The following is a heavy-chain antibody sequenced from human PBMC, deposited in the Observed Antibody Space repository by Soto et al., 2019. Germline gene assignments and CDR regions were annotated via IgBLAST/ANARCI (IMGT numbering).Heavy chain of an antibody. D-gene: IGHD1-1*01. J-gene: IGHJ4*02. CDR3: ASGFEGAWNGDPQAN. V-gene: IGHV3-53*01. Sequence: GGSLRLSCAASGFTVSSNYMSWVRQAPGKGLEWVSVIYSGGSTYYADSVKGRFTISRDNSKNTLYLQMNSLRAEDTAVYYCASGFEGAWNGDPQANWGQGTLVTVSS. CDR2: IYSGGST. CDR1: GFTVSSNY.